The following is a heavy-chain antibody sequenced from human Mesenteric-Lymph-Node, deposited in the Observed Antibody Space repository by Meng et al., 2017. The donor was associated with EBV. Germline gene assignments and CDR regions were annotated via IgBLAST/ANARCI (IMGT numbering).Heavy chain of an antibody. CDR2: INHSGNT. CDR1: GGSVSTFD. D-gene: IGHD4-17*01. J-gene: IGHJ4*02. CDR3: ARVGEADSGDYPNEDS. Sequence: LQPLGAPLLKPSEPLFLTCAAYGGSVSTFDWSGIRQPPEKGLEWIGEINHSGNTNYNPSLKSRVTISVDTSKNQFSLRLTSVTAADTAVYYCARVGEADSGDYPNEDSWGQGTLVTVSS. V-gene: IGHV4-34*01.